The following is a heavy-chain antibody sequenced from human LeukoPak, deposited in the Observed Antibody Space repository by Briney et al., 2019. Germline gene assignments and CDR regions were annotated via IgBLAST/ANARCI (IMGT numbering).Heavy chain of an antibody. Sequence: SETLSLTCTVSGGFFSNYYWLWIRHPAGKALEWIGRIYTSGSTNCNPSVKSRVTMSVDTSNNQFSLKPTSVTAAHTAVYYRARPPAQYYGMDVWGQGTTVTVSS. CDR2: IYTSGST. CDR1: GGFFSNYY. J-gene: IGHJ6*02. D-gene: IGHD2-2*01. CDR3: ARPPAQYYGMDV. V-gene: IGHV4-4*07.